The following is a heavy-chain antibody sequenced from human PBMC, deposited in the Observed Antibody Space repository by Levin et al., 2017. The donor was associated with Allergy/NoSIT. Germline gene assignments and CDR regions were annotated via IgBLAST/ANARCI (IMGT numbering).Heavy chain of an antibody. CDR3: ARVVLGSSAQFQH. CDR2: IYYSGST. D-gene: IGHD6-6*01. J-gene: IGHJ1*01. CDR1: GGSISSGGYY. Sequence: SQTLSLTCTVSGGSISSGGYYWSWIRQHPGKGLEWIGYIYYSGSTYYNPSLKSRVTISVDTSKNQFSLKLSSVTAADTAVYYCARVVLGSSAQFQHWGQGTLVTVSS. V-gene: IGHV4-31*02.